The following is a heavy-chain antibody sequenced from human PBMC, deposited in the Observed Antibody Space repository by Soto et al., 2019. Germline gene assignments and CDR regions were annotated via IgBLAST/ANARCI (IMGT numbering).Heavy chain of an antibody. D-gene: IGHD3-22*01. CDR2: INAGNGNT. J-gene: IGHJ6*03. V-gene: IGHV1-3*01. CDR1: GYTFTNYA. Sequence: VASVKVSCKASGYTFTNYAIHWVRQAPGESLEWMGWINAGNGNTQYSQIFQDRVTITRDTFASTVYMELSSLRSEDIAIYYCARGPPLRIVTFYYFYYMDVWGTGTTVTVSS. CDR3: ARGPPLRIVTFYYFYYMDV.